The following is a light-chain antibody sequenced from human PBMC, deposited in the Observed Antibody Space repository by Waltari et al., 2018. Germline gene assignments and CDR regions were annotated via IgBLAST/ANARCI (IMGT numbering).Light chain of an antibody. CDR2: DAS. J-gene: IGKJ2*01. Sequence: EIVLTQSPATLSLSPGDTATLSCRASQSVGSYLAWYQQKPGQPPRLLIYDASNRATGVPARFRGSGSGTDFTLTISSLEAEDFAVYYCQQRSNWTPHTFGQGARLRSN. CDR3: QQRSNWTPHT. CDR1: QSVGSY. V-gene: IGKV3-11*01.